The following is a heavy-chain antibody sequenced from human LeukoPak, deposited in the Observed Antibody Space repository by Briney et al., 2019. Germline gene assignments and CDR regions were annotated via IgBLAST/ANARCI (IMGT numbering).Heavy chain of an antibody. J-gene: IGHJ4*02. V-gene: IGHV3-21*01. CDR2: ISSSSSYI. CDR3: TTDLGDYGDYVRC. D-gene: IGHD4-17*01. CDR1: GFSFSNYG. Sequence: GGSLRLSCAASGFSFSNYGMSWVRQGPEKGVEWVSFISSSSSYIYYADSVKGRFTISRDNAKDSLYLQMNSLRAEDTAVYYCTTDLGDYGDYVRCWGQGTLVTVSS.